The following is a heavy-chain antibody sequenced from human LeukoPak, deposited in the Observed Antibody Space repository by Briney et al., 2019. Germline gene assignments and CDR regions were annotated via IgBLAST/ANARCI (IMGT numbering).Heavy chain of an antibody. D-gene: IGHD2-2*01. CDR3: AREYCGSISCSFDY. CDR1: GGSISSYY. CDR2: IYYSGST. V-gene: IGHV4-59*01. Sequence: SETLSLTCTVSGGSISSYYWSWIRQTPGKGLEWIGYIYYSGSTNYNPSLKSRVTISVDTSKNQFSLKLSSVTAGDTAVYYCAREYCGSISCSFDYGGQGTLVTVSS. J-gene: IGHJ4*02.